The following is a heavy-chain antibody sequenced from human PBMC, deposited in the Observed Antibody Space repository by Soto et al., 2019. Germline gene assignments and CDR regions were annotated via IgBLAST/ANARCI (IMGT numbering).Heavy chain of an antibody. V-gene: IGHV3-30*18. CDR1: GFIFNSYG. D-gene: IGHD3-3*01. CDR2: TSFEGSNK. J-gene: IGHJ4*02. Sequence: QVQLVESGGGVVQPGRSLRLSCAASGFIFNSYGMHWVRQAPGKGLEWVAVTSFEGSNKYYADSVKGRFTISRDNSMNTLYLQMNSLRAEDTAVYYCAKSIFGVVPSFDYWGQGTLVTVSS. CDR3: AKSIFGVVPSFDY.